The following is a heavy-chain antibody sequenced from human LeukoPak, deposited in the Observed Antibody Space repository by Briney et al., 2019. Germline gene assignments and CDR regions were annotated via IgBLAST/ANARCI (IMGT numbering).Heavy chain of an antibody. CDR3: ARPNYYDSSGYYY. Sequence: SVKLSCTASGGTFSSYAISWVRQAPGQGLEWMGRIIPILGIANYAQKFQGRATITADKSTSTAYMQLSSLRSEDTAGYYCARPNYYDSSGYYYWGQGTLVTVSS. V-gene: IGHV1-69*04. D-gene: IGHD3-22*01. CDR2: IIPILGIA. J-gene: IGHJ4*02. CDR1: GGTFSSYA.